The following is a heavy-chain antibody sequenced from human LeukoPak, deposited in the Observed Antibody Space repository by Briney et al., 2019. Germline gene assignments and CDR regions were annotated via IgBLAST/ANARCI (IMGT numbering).Heavy chain of an antibody. V-gene: IGHV1-8*03. CDR3: ARVIVVIPGTNVWFDP. Sequence: ASVKVSCKTSGYTFTSSDINWVRQATGQGLEWMGWINPNSGNTGYAQKFQGRVTITRNTSIGTAYMELSSLSSEDTAVYYCARVIVVIPGTNVWFDPWGQGTLVTVSS. J-gene: IGHJ5*02. CDR2: INPNSGNT. D-gene: IGHD2-2*01. CDR1: GYTFTSSD.